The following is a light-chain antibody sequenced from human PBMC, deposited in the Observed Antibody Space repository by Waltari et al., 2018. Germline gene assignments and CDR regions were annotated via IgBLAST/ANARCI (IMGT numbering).Light chain of an antibody. CDR3: SSYTTSSTYV. V-gene: IGLV2-14*03. CDR2: DVT. CDR1: SSDVGGYNF. J-gene: IGLJ1*01. Sequence: QSALTQPASVSGSPGQSITISCTGTSSDVGGYNFVSWYQQHPGKVPKLIIYDVTNRPSGFSNRFSGSKSGNTASLTISGLQAEDEADYYCSSYTTSSTYVFGTGTKVTVL.